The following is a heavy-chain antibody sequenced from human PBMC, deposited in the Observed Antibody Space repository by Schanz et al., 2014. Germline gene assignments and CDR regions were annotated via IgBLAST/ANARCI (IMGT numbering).Heavy chain of an antibody. Sequence: QVQLVQSEAEVKKPGSSVKVSCKASGGTFSSYTISWVRQAPGQGLEWMGRIIPILGIANYAQNFQGRVTITADKSTSTAYMELTSLRSEDTAVYYCAREVGLYDRGWFDPWGQGTLVNVSS. D-gene: IGHD3-22*01. CDR1: GGTFSSYT. CDR3: AREVGLYDRGWFDP. V-gene: IGHV1-69*08. CDR2: IIPILGIA. J-gene: IGHJ5*02.